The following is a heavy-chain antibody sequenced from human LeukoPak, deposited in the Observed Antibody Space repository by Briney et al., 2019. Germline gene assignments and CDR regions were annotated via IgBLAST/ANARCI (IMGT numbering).Heavy chain of an antibody. CDR3: ARDTAPYCSSTSCSP. CDR2: ISAYNGNT. J-gene: IGHJ4*02. D-gene: IGHD2-2*01. CDR1: GYTFTGYY. V-gene: IGHV1-18*04. Sequence: ASVKVSCKASGYTFTGYYMHWVRQAPGQGLEWMGWISAYNGNTNYAQKLQGRVTMTTDTSTSTAYMELRSLRSDDTAVYYCARDTAPYCSSTSCSPWGQGTLVTVSS.